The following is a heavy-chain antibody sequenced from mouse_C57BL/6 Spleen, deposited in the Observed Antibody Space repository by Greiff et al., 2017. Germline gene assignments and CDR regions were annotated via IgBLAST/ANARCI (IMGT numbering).Heavy chain of an antibody. CDR2: INPNYGTT. Sequence: EVQLQQSGPELVKPGASVKISCKASGYSFTDYNMNWVKQSNGKSLEWIGVINPNYGTTSYNQKFKGKATLTVDQSSSTAYMQLNRLTSEDSAVYYCARRNYYGSSYGAMDYWGQGTSVTVSS. CDR1: GYSFTDYN. V-gene: IGHV1-39*01. D-gene: IGHD1-1*01. J-gene: IGHJ4*01. CDR3: ARRNYYGSSYGAMDY.